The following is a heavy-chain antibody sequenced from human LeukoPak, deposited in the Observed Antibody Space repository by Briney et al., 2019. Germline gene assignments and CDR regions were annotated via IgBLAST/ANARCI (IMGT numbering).Heavy chain of an antibody. Sequence: SETLSLTCSVSGGSLSSYSWSWIRQPPGKGLEWIGRICASGATIYNPSLQSRISISVDTSNNHFSLHLTSVTAADTAVYYCARRMLEARQSSATNWFDTGGQGTLVTVSS. CDR2: ICASGAT. J-gene: IGHJ5*02. V-gene: IGHV4-4*07. CDR1: GGSLSSYS. D-gene: IGHD3-16*01. CDR3: ARRMLEARQSSATNWFDT.